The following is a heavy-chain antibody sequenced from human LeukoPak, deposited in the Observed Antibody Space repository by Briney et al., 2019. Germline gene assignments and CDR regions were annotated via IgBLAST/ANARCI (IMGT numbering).Heavy chain of an antibody. Sequence: SVKVSCKASGGTFSSYAISWVRQAPGQGLEWMGRIIPILGIANYAQKFQGRVTITADKSTGTAYMELSSLRSEDTAVYYCATCVATGDYYYYYYGMDVWGQGTTVTVSS. CDR2: IIPILGIA. V-gene: IGHV1-69*04. J-gene: IGHJ6*02. D-gene: IGHD3-10*01. CDR1: GGTFSSYA. CDR3: ATCVATGDYYYYYYGMDV.